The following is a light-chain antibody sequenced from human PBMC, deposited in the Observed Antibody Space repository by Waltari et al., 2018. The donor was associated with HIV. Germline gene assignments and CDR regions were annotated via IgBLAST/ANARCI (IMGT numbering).Light chain of an antibody. J-gene: IGKJ2*01. CDR1: QSVRSN. Sequence: EIVMTQSPATLSVSPGERATLSCRASQSVRSNLAWYQQKPGQAPRLLIYGTSNRATGIPARFSGSGAGTECTLTISSLQSEDFAVYYCQQYNNWPPYTFGQGTKLEIK. V-gene: IGKV3-15*01. CDR3: QQYNNWPPYT. CDR2: GTS.